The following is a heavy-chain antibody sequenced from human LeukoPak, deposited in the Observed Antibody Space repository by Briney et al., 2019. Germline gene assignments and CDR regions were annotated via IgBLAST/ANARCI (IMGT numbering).Heavy chain of an antibody. J-gene: IGHJ6*03. CDR1: GFTFSSYA. CDR3: ASGDCSSTSCYISDYYYYYMDV. D-gene: IGHD2-2*02. V-gene: IGHV3-23*01. Sequence: GGSLRLSCAASGFTFSSYAMSWVRQAPGKGLEWVSAISGSGGSTYYADSVKGRFTISRDNSKNSLYLQMNSLRAEDTAVYYCASGDCSSTSCYISDYYYYYMDVWGKGTTVTVSS. CDR2: ISGSGGST.